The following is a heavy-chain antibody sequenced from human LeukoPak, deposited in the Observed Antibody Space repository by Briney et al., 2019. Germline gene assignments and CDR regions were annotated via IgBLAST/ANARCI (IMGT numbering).Heavy chain of an antibody. CDR1: GFTFSSYA. D-gene: IGHD6-19*01. CDR3: ARCPGYSSGWFDY. J-gene: IGHJ4*02. Sequence: GRSLRLSCAASGFTFSSYAMHWVRQAPGKGLEWVAVISYDGSNKYYADSVKGRFTISRDNSKNTLYLQMNSLRAEDTAVYYCARCPGYSSGWFDYWGQGTLVTVSS. V-gene: IGHV3-30-3*01. CDR2: ISYDGSNK.